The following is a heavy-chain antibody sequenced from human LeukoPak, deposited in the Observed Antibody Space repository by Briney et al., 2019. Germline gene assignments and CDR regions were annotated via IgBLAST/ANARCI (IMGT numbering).Heavy chain of an antibody. CDR3: ASTPISGSYYFY. Sequence: GESLKISCKGSGYTFTGYWIAWVRQLPGKGLEWMGIVYPRDSDTRYSPSFQGQVTISADKSISTAYLQWSSLKASDTAMYYCASTPISGSYYFYWGQGTLVTVSS. J-gene: IGHJ4*02. CDR1: GYTFTGYW. V-gene: IGHV5-51*01. D-gene: IGHD1-26*01. CDR2: VYPRDSDT.